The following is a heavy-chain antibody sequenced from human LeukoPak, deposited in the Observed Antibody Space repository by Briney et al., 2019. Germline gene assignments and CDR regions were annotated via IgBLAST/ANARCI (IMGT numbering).Heavy chain of an antibody. V-gene: IGHV3-7*01. CDR2: VKPDGTEE. J-gene: IGHJ3*02. CDR3: AREIGPGTGSGDAFDI. D-gene: IGHD3-10*01. CDR1: GFTFSSYW. Sequence: PGGSLRLSCAASGFTFSSYWMTWVRQAPGKGLEWVANVKPDGTEEYYVDSVKGRFTISRDNAKNTLYLQMNSLRVDDTAVYYCAREIGPGTGSGDAFDIWGQGTMVTVSS.